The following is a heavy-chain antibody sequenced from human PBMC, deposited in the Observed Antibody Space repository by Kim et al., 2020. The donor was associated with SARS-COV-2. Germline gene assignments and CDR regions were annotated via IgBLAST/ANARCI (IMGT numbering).Heavy chain of an antibody. V-gene: IGHV1-8*01. Sequence: ASVKVSCKASGYTFTSYDINWVRQATGQGLEWMGWMNPNSGNTGYAQKFQGRVTMTRNTSISTAYMELSSLRSEDTAVYYCARGGYYGSGSYEAGMDVWGQGTTVTVSS. CDR2: MNPNSGNT. J-gene: IGHJ6*02. D-gene: IGHD3-10*01. CDR1: GYTFTSYD. CDR3: ARGGYYGSGSYEAGMDV.